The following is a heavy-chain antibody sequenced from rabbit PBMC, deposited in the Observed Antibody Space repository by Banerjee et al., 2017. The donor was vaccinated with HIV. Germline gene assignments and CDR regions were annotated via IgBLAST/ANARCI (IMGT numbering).Heavy chain of an antibody. CDR2: IYAGSGST. Sequence: QQQLVESGGGLVKLGGSLTLTCKASGFSFSNDYYMCWFRQAPGKGPEWIACIYAGSGSTYYASWVNGRFTISKTSTTVTLQMTSLTVADTATYFCARGISSGYYVYYFDLWGPGTLVTVS. D-gene: IGHD1-1*01. V-gene: IGHV1S45*01. J-gene: IGHJ4*01. CDR3: ARGISSGYYVYYFDL. CDR1: GFSFSNDYY.